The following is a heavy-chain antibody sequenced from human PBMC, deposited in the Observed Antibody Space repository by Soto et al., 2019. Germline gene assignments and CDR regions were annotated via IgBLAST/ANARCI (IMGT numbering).Heavy chain of an antibody. Sequence: GGSLRLSCAASGFTFSSYAMHWVRQAPGKGLEWVAVISYDGSNKYYADSVKGRFTISRDNSKNTLYLQMNSLRAEDTAVYYCARDYTYCSSTSCYYYYYGMDVWGQGTTVTVSS. CDR2: ISYDGSNK. J-gene: IGHJ6*02. D-gene: IGHD2-2*01. CDR1: GFTFSSYA. CDR3: ARDYTYCSSTSCYYYYYGMDV. V-gene: IGHV3-30-3*01.